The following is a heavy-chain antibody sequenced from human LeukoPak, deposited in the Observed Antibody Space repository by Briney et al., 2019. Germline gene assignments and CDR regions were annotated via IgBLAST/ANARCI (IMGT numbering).Heavy chain of an antibody. V-gene: IGHV4-39*07. CDR1: GGSISSSSYY. J-gene: IGHJ4*02. D-gene: IGHD6-13*01. CDR3: ASTAAAGTRSTTFDY. Sequence: SETLSLTCTVSGGSISSSSYYWGWIRQPPGKGLEWIGSIYYSGSTYYNPSLKSRVTISVDTSKNQFSLKLSSVTAADTAVYYCASTAAAGTRSTTFDYWGQGTLVTVSS. CDR2: IYYSGST.